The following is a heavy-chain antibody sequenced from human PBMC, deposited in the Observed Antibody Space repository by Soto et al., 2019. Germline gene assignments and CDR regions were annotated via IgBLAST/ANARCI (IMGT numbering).Heavy chain of an antibody. Sequence: GGSLRLSCAASGFTFSSYAMHWVRQAPGKGLEWVAVISYDGSNKYYADSVKGRFTISRDNSKNTLYLQMNSLRAEDTAVYYCASPPLLYYDSSGYSHESYFDYWGQGTLVTVSS. V-gene: IGHV3-30-3*01. CDR3: ASPPLLYYDSSGYSHESYFDY. CDR2: ISYDGSNK. J-gene: IGHJ4*02. CDR1: GFTFSSYA. D-gene: IGHD3-22*01.